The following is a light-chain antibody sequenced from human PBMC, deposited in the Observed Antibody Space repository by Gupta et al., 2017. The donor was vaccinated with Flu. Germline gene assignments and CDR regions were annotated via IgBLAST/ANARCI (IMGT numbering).Light chain of an antibody. Sequence: DRGTITCRASQDVRNSVAWYQQKPGKVPKLLIYDASTLQSGVPSRFSGSGSETDFTLTISSREPEDVATYYCQKYNSDPPLSFGGGTKVEIK. CDR3: QKYNSDPPLS. V-gene: IGKV1-27*01. J-gene: IGKJ4*01. CDR1: QDVRNS. CDR2: DAS.